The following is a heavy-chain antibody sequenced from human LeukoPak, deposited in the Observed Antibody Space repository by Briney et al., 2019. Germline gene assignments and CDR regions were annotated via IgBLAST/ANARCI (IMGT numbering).Heavy chain of an antibody. CDR3: ARRSSIAARPWDY. CDR1: CGSISSYY. CDR2: IYYSGST. D-gene: IGHD6-6*01. Sequence: PSETLSLTCTVSCGSISSYYWSWIRQPPGKGLEWIGYIYYSGSTNYNPSLKSRVTISVDTSKNQFSLKLSSVTAADTAVYYCARRSSIAARPWDYWGQGTLVTVSS. J-gene: IGHJ4*02. V-gene: IGHV4-59*08.